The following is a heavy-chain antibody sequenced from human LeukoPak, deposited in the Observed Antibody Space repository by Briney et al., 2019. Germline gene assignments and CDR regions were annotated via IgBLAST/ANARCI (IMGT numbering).Heavy chain of an antibody. Sequence: GGSLRLSCAASGFSISRYSMNWVRQAPGKGLVWVSRINSDGSSTNYADSVKGRFTISRDNAKNTLYLQINSLRAEDTAVYYCARDISVHYCSGGSCYPFYYYYGLDVWGQGSSVTVSS. CDR3: ARDISVHYCSGGSCYPFYYYYGLDV. D-gene: IGHD2-15*01. J-gene: IGHJ6*02. V-gene: IGHV3-74*01. CDR2: INSDGSST. CDR1: GFSISRYS.